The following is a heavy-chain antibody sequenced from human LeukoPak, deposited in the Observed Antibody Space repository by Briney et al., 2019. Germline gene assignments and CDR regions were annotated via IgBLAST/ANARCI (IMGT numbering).Heavy chain of an antibody. Sequence: GGSLRLSCAASGFTFSSYAMSWVRQAPGKGLEWVSAINGSGGSTYYADSVKGRFTISRDNSKNTLYLQMNSLRAEDTAVYYCVKDGDDFWSGYYLTVLDYWGQGTLVTVSS. CDR1: GFTFSSYA. CDR3: VKDGDDFWSGYYLTVLDY. V-gene: IGHV3-23*01. CDR2: INGSGGST. J-gene: IGHJ4*02. D-gene: IGHD3-3*01.